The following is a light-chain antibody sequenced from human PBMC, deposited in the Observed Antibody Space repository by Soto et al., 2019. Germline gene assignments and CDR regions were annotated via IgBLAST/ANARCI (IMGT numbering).Light chain of an antibody. CDR3: GYGNSRRSRYV. CDR1: SSNIGGNS. J-gene: IGLJ1*01. CDR2: DDN. V-gene: IGLV1-51*01. Sequence: QSVMTQPPSVSAAPGQKVTISCSGSSSNIGGNSVSWYQQLPGTAPKLLIYDDNKRPSGIPHRFSGSKSGTSATLGIARLADGDEADYYRGYGNSRRSRYVFGSGTKLTVL.